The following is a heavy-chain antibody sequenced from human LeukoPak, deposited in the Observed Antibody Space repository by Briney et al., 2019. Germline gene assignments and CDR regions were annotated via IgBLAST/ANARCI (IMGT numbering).Heavy chain of an antibody. Sequence: GGSLRLSCVASGVTISKNWMSWVRQAPGKGLEWVSSISSSSSYIYYADSVKGRFTISRDNAKNSLYLQMNSLRAEDTAVYYCARCSGGSCYSPDYWGQGTLVTVSS. V-gene: IGHV3-21*01. J-gene: IGHJ4*02. CDR3: ARCSGGSCYSPDY. D-gene: IGHD2-15*01. CDR2: ISSSSSYI. CDR1: GVTISKNW.